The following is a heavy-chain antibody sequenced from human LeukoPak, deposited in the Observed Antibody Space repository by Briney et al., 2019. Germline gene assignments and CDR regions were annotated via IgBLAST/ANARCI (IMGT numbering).Heavy chain of an antibody. D-gene: IGHD3-10*01. V-gene: IGHV3-23*01. CDR2: ISGSGGSI. CDR3: AKVGGSGSYYNPRWFDP. J-gene: IGHJ5*02. CDR1: GFTFSSYA. Sequence: GGSLRLSCAASGFTFSSYAMSWVRQAPGKGLEWVSAISGSGGSIYYADSVKGRFTISKDNSKNTLYLQMNSLRAEDTAVYYCAKVGGSGSYYNPRWFDPWGQGTLVTVSS.